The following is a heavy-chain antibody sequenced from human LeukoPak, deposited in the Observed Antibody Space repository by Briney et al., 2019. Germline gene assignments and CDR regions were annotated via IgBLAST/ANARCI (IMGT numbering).Heavy chain of an antibody. CDR1: GYTFTGYY. Sequence: GASVKVSCKASGYTFTGYYMHWVRQAPGQGLEWMGWISAYNGNTNYAQKLQGRVTMTTDTSTSTAYMELMSLRSDDTAVYYCARDLYSGYDAPYYYYMDVWGKGTTVTVSS. J-gene: IGHJ6*03. CDR3: ARDLYSGYDAPYYYYMDV. CDR2: ISAYNGNT. D-gene: IGHD5-12*01. V-gene: IGHV1-18*04.